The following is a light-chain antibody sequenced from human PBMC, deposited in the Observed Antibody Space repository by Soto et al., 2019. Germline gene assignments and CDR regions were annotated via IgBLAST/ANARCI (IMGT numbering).Light chain of an antibody. CDR2: DVS. J-gene: IGKJ1*01. CDR1: QSVSTY. V-gene: IGKV3-11*01. CDR3: QHRSGWPPWT. Sequence: EIVLTQSPATLSLSPGERATLSCRASQSVSTYLAWYQQKPGQAPRLLIYDVSDRATGIPARFSGSGSGTNFTRTISGLEPEDFAVYYCQHRSGWPPWTFGQGTKVQI.